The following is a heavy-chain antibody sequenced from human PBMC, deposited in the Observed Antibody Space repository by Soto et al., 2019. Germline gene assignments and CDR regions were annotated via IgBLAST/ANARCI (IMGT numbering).Heavy chain of an antibody. CDR2: VNPSGGHT. D-gene: IGHD2-21*02. Sequence: QVQLVQSGAEVKKPGASVKVSCKASGDTFTDYYIHWVRQAPGQGLEWMGTVNPSGGHTTYAQHFLGKKTMTRDTSPSTRYLELTSLTSEDTAVYYCARGGHVVVVTAALDYWGQGTLVTVSS. CDR3: ARGGHVVVVTAALDY. J-gene: IGHJ4*02. V-gene: IGHV1-46*01. CDR1: GDTFTDYY.